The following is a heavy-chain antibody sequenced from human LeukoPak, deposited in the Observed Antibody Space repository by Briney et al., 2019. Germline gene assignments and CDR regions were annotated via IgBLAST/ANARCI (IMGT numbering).Heavy chain of an antibody. CDR2: ISAYSGNT. V-gene: IGHV1-18*01. D-gene: IGHD3-22*01. CDR3: ARVPYSYDSSVGYFDY. CDR1: GYTFTSYG. J-gene: IGHJ4*02. Sequence: ASVKVSCKASGYTFTSYGISWVRQAPGQGLEWMGWISAYSGNTNYAQKLQGRVTMTTDTSTSTAYMELRSLRSDDTAVYYCARVPYSYDSSVGYFDYWGQGTLVTVSS.